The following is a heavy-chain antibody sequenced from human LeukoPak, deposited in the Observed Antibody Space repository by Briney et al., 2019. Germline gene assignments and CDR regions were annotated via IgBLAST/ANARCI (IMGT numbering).Heavy chain of an antibody. J-gene: IGHJ4*02. Sequence: SETLSLTCSVSGGSITIPTYYWGWIRQPPGKGLEWIGSIYYSGSTYYNPSLKSRVSMSVDTSKNQFSLKLTSVTAADTAVYYCARIYCSDVTCYPDYWGQGTLVTVSS. V-gene: IGHV4-39*07. CDR3: ARIYCSDVTCYPDY. CDR1: GGSITIPTYY. D-gene: IGHD2-15*01. CDR2: IYYSGST.